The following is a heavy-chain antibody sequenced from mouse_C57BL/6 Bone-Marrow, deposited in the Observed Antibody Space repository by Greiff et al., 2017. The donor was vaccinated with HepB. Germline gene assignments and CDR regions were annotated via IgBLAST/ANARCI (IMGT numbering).Heavy chain of an antibody. CDR2: ISSGGSYT. D-gene: IGHD4-1*01. CDR1: GFTFSSYG. Sequence: EVKLMESGGDLVKPGGSLKLSCAASGFTFSSYGMSWVRQTPDKRLEWVATISSGGSYTYYTDSVKGRFTISRDNAKNTLYLQMSRLKSEDTAMYYCARLGRWYFDVWGTGTTVTVSS. V-gene: IGHV5-6*01. CDR3: ARLGRWYFDV. J-gene: IGHJ1*03.